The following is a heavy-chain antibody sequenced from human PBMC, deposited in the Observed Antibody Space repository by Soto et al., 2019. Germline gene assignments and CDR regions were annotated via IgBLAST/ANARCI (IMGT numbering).Heavy chain of an antibody. J-gene: IGHJ6*02. V-gene: IGHV2-70*01. CDR2: IDWDDDK. Sequence: SGPTLVNPPQTLTLTCTFSGFSLSTSGVCVSWIRQPPGKALEWLALIDWDDDKYYSTSLKTRLTISKDTSKNQVVLTMTNMDPVDTATYYCARMYYDFWSGPEAYYYGMDVWGQGTTVTVSS. CDR3: ARMYYDFWSGPEAYYYGMDV. D-gene: IGHD3-3*01. CDR1: GFSLSTSGVC.